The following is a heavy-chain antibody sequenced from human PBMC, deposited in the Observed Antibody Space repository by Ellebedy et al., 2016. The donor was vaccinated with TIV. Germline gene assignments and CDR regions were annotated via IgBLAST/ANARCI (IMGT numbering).Heavy chain of an antibody. CDR3: ARVSMVTLFDY. J-gene: IGHJ4*02. CDR1: GGSFTNSSHS. V-gene: IGHV4-39*07. Sequence: MPSETLSLTCTVSGGSFTNSSHSWGWIRQSPGKGLEWLGSIFYTRITYYNPSLKSRVTISVDTSKNQFSLRLSSVTAADTAVYYCARVSMVTLFDYWGQGTLVTVSS. D-gene: IGHD5-18*01. CDR2: IFYTRIT.